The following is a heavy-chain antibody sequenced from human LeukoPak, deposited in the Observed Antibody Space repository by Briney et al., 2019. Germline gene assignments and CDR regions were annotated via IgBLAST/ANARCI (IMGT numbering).Heavy chain of an antibody. CDR2: ISDNGNT. J-gene: IGHJ3*01. D-gene: IGHD1-26*01. V-gene: IGHV4-38-2*02. Sequence: PSETLSLTCIVSGDSLTTDVYWDWIRQSPGRGLEWLGSISDNGNTNYNPTLKSRLTISVDTSKKHISLRLTSVTAADTAVYYCARRHTYLNGSFLKGHHFDVWGQGTMVTVSS. CDR1: GDSLTTDVY. CDR3: ARRHTYLNGSFLKGHHFDV.